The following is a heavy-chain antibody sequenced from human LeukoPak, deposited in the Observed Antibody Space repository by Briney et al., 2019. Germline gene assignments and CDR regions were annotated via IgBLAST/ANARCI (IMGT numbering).Heavy chain of an antibody. CDR3: ARDSCSGGSCYSSWFDP. J-gene: IGHJ5*02. D-gene: IGHD2-15*01. CDR2: IYTSGST. CDR1: GGSISSGSYD. Sequence: SETLSLTCTVSGGSISSGSYDWSWIRQPAGKGLEWIGRIYTSGSTNYNPSLKSRVTISVGTSKNQFSLKLSSVTAADTAVYYCARDSCSGGSCYSSWFDPWGQGTLVTVSS. V-gene: IGHV4-61*02.